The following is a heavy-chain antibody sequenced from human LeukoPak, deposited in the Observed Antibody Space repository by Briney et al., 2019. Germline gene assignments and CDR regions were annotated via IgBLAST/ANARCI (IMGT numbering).Heavy chain of an antibody. CDR1: GFTVSNYG. J-gene: IGHJ4*02. D-gene: IGHD5-18*01. Sequence: PGGSLRLSCAASGFTVSNYGMHWVRQAPGKGLEWVAFIRYDARNIYYADSVKGRFTISRDNSKKTLYLQMNSLRAEDTAFYYCAKDIYSYGELDHWGQGTLVIVSS. V-gene: IGHV3-30*02. CDR3: AKDIYSYGELDH. CDR2: IRYDARNI.